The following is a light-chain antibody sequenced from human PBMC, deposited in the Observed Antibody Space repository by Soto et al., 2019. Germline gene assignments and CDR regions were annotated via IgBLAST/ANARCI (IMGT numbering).Light chain of an antibody. Sequence: ALQMTQSPSSLSASVGDRVTITFRASQDIRTELGWYQQKPGKAPKLLIYGATTLQSGVPSRFSGSGSGTDVTLTISGLQPEDCATYYCLQDYNYPRTFGQGTKVEVK. CDR1: QDIRTE. CDR2: GAT. CDR3: LQDYNYPRT. V-gene: IGKV1-6*01. J-gene: IGKJ1*01.